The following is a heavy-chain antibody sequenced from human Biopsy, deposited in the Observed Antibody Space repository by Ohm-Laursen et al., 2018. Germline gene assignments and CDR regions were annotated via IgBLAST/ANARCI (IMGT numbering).Heavy chain of an antibody. J-gene: IGHJ4*02. CDR3: ARAYPPPGRRLVVVAGDFGC. Sequence: GSLRLSCSASGFTFSDFYMSWIRQAPGKGLEWISYISAAGPAMFYADSVKGRFTISRDNAKNSLYLQMNSLRAEDTAVYYCARAYPPPGRRLVVVAGDFGCWGQGTRVTVSS. CDR2: ISAAGPAM. D-gene: IGHD2-15*01. CDR1: GFTFSDFY. V-gene: IGHV3-11*04.